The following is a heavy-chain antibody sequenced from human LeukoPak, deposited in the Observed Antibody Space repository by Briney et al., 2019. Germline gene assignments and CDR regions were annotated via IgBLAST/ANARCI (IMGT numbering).Heavy chain of an antibody. D-gene: IGHD3-10*01. Sequence: GASVKVSCKASGGTFSSYAISWVRQAPGQGLEWMGGIIPIFGTANYAQKFQGRVTITTDESTSTAYMELSSLRSEDTAVYDCASSGHRTAYYYYYYMDVWGKGTTVTVSS. CDR1: GGTFSSYA. CDR2: IIPIFGTA. J-gene: IGHJ6*03. CDR3: ASSGHRTAYYYYYYMDV. V-gene: IGHV1-69*05.